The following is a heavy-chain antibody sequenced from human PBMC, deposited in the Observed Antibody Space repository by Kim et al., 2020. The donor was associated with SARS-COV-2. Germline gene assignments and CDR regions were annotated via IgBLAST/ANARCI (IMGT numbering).Heavy chain of an antibody. CDR2: IYYSGST. CDR3: ARDRKMATRYGMDV. CDR1: GGSVSNGSYY. Sequence: SETLSLTCTVSGGSVSNGSYYWSWIRQPPGKGLEWIGYIYYSGSTNYNPSLKSRVTISVDTSKNQFSLKLSSVTAADTAVYYCARDRKMATRYGMDVWGQGTTVTVSS. V-gene: IGHV4-61*01. D-gene: IGHD5-12*01. J-gene: IGHJ6*02.